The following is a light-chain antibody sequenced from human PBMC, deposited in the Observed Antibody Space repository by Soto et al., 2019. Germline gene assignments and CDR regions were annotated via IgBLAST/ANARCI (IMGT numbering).Light chain of an antibody. CDR2: DAS. J-gene: IGKJ5*01. CDR3: PQSAHLPIT. CDR1: QDISNY. Sequence: ETITVTCQATQDISNYLNWYQQKPGEAPKLLIYDASKLETGVPSRFSGSGSGTDFTFTISSRQPEDFATYHCPQSAHLPITFAQGTRLAIK. V-gene: IGKV1-33*01.